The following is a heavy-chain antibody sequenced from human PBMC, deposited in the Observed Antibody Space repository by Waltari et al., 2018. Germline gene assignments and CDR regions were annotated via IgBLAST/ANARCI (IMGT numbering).Heavy chain of an antibody. V-gene: IGHV4-4*07. CDR2: CYANGNT. CDR1: GGSVDNFS. D-gene: IGHD1-26*01. Sequence: QVQLQESGPGLVKPSETLSLTCTVSGGSVDNFSWSWIRQPAGKGLEWIGRCYANGNTNYNPSLKTRVTMSEDMSKNEVSRTLTSVTAADTAVYYCAKMAAKVGAHDAFDIWGQGTMVIVSS. CDR3: AKMAAKVGAHDAFDI. J-gene: IGHJ3*02.